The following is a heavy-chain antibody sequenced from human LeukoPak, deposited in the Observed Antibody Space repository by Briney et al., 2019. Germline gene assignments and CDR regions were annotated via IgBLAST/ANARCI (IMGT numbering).Heavy chain of an antibody. CDR2: IKSKTDGGTT. CDR1: GFTFSNAW. V-gene: IGHV3-15*01. CDR3: TTDPAGSYYLERGDNWFDP. D-gene: IGHD3-10*01. Sequence: GGSLRLSCAASGFTFSNAWMSWVRQAPGKGLEWVGRIKSKTDGGTTDYAAPVKGRFTISRDDSKNTLYLQMNSLKTVDTAVYYCTTDPAGSYYLERGDNWFDPWGQGTLVTVSS. J-gene: IGHJ5*02.